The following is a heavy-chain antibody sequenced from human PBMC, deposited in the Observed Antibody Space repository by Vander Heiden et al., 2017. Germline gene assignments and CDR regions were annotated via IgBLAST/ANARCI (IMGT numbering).Heavy chain of an antibody. CDR1: GYTFTDYE. V-gene: IGHV1-8*01. Sequence: QVQLVQSGAEVKKPGASVQVSCKASGYTFTDYEINWVRQAAGQGLEWVGWVDPKTGKTGYAQKFQGRVAMTRNTSITTASMELSSLRSEDTAEYYCARYCSSASCYKFDYWGQGTLVTVSS. CDR3: ARYCSSASCYKFDY. CDR2: VDPKTGKT. J-gene: IGHJ4*02. D-gene: IGHD2-2*01.